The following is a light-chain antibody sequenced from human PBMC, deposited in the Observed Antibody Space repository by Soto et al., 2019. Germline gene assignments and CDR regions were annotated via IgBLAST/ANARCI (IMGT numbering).Light chain of an antibody. J-gene: IGKJ1*01. CDR1: QSISTW. CDR2: KAS. V-gene: IGKV1-5*03. CDR3: QQYNSYPAT. Sequence: DIQMTQSPSTLPASVGDRVTITCRANQSISTWLAWYQQKPGKAPNLLIYKASRLETGVPSRFSGSGSGTEFTLTISSLQPDDFATYYCQQYNSYPATFGQGTKVDI.